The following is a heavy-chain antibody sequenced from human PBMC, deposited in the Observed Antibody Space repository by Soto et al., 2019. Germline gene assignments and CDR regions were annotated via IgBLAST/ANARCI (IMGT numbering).Heavy chain of an antibody. D-gene: IGHD3-3*01. J-gene: IGHJ4*02. CDR1: GYTFTSYG. V-gene: IGHV1-18*01. CDR3: ARDPAITIFGVVISNLDY. CDR2: ISAYNGNT. Sequence: GASVKVSCKASGYTFTSYGIRWVRQAPGQGLEWMGWISAYNGNTNYAQKLQGRVTMTTDTSTSTAYMELRSLRSDDTAVYYCARDPAITIFGVVISNLDYWGQGTLVTVSS.